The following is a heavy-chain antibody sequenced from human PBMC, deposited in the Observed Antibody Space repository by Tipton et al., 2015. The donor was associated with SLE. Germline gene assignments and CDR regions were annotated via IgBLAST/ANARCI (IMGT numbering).Heavy chain of an antibody. V-gene: IGHV4-34*01. CDR2: INNSGDT. D-gene: IGHD3-3*01. CDR1: GGSFSSNY. Sequence: TLSLTCVVYGGSFSSNYWNWIRQPPGKGLEWLGEINNSGDTNYSPSLKGRLTMSVDTSRNQFSLKRSSVTAADTAVYYCARRPSSSVGDFDIWGQGTMVTVSS. J-gene: IGHJ3*02. CDR3: ARRPSSSVGDFDI.